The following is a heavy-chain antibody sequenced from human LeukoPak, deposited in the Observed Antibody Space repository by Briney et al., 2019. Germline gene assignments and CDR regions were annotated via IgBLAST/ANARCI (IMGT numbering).Heavy chain of an antibody. V-gene: IGHV3-33*01. D-gene: IGHD3-22*01. CDR1: GFTFSSYG. J-gene: IGHJ6*02. CDR2: IWCDGSNK. Sequence: PGGSLRLSCAASGFTFSSYGMHWVRQAPGKGLEWVAVIWCDGSNKYYADSVKGRFTISRDNSKNTLYLQMISLRAEDTAVYYCARDYYDSSGYPLGYYYYYGMDVWGQGTTVTVSS. CDR3: ARDYYDSSGYPLGYYYYYGMDV.